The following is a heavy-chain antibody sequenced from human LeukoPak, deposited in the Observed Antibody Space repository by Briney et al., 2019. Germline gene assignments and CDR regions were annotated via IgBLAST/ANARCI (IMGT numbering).Heavy chain of an antibody. CDR2: ISYDGNNK. V-gene: IGHV3-30-3*01. CDR1: GFTYNICA. J-gene: IGHJ4*02. CDR3: VRGVGLYDSSGYFDY. D-gene: IGHD3-22*01. Sequence: GRSLRLSCAASGFTYNICAMHWVRQAPGKGLEWVATISYDGNNKYYADSVRGRFTISRDNSKNTLYLQMKSLIAEDTAVYYCVRGVGLYDSSGYFDYWGQGTLVTISS.